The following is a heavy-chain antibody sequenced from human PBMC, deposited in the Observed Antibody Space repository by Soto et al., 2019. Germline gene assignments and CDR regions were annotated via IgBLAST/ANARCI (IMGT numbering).Heavy chain of an antibody. V-gene: IGHV3-15*01. CDR2: IKSKTDGGTT. J-gene: IGHJ3*02. CDR3: TSYMITFGGVIVIPAFDI. D-gene: IGHD3-16*02. Sequence: EVQLVESGGGLVKPGGSLRLSCAASGFTFSNAWMSWVRQAPGKGLEWVGRIKSKTDGGTTDYAAPMKGRFTISRDDSKNTLYLQMNSLKTEDTAVYYCTSYMITFGGVIVIPAFDIWGQGTMVTVSS. CDR1: GFTFSNAW.